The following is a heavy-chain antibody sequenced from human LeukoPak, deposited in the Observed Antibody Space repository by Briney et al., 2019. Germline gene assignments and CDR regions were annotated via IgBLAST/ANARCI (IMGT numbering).Heavy chain of an antibody. J-gene: IGHJ4*02. CDR2: TSGSGGST. CDR3: AKISSGYCSGGSCYLDY. D-gene: IGHD2-15*01. V-gene: IGHV3-23*01. Sequence: PGGYLRLYCAAYGFTFSSYAMRWVRQAPGKGLEWVSATSGSGGSTYYADSVKGRFTISRDNAKNTLYLQMNSLRVEDTAVYYCAKISSGYCSGGSCYLDYWGQGTLVTVSS. CDR1: GFTFSSYA.